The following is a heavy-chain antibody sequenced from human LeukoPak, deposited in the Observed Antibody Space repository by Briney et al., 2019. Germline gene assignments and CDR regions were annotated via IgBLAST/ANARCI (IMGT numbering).Heavy chain of an antibody. CDR2: ISSSGSTI. CDR3: ARDFLEDSY. J-gene: IGHJ4*02. CDR1: GFTFSTYS. Sequence: PGGSLRLSCAASGFTFSTYSMNWVRQAPGKGLEWVSSISSSGSTIYYADSVKGRFTISRDNAKNSLYLQMNTLRAEDTAVYYCARDFLEDSYWGQGTLVTVSS. D-gene: IGHD3-3*01. V-gene: IGHV3-48*01.